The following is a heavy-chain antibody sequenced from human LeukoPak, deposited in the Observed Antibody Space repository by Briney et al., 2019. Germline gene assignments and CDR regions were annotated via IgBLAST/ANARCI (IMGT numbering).Heavy chain of an antibody. CDR3: ATLVDTAKGSDY. V-gene: IGHV5-51*01. J-gene: IGHJ4*02. Sequence: GESLKISCKGSGYSFTSFWIGWVRQVPGKGLEWMGVIYPADSDTRYSPSFRGQVTISSDISITTAYLQWSSMTASDTAIYYCATLVDTAKGSDYWGQGTLVSVSS. D-gene: IGHD5-24*01. CDR1: GYSFTSFW. CDR2: IYPADSDT.